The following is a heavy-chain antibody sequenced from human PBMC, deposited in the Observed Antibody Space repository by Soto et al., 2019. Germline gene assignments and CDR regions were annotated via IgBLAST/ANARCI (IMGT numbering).Heavy chain of an antibody. Sequence: SETLSLTCTVSGGSISSGDYYWSWIRQPPGKGLEWIGYIYYSGSTYYNPSLKSRVTISVDTSKNQFSLKLSSVTAADTAVYYCARFHSGSYYNKGSPYFDYWGQGTLVTVSS. CDR3: ARFHSGSYYNKGSPYFDY. CDR2: IYYSGST. CDR1: GGSISSGDYY. D-gene: IGHD3-10*01. V-gene: IGHV4-30-4*01. J-gene: IGHJ4*02.